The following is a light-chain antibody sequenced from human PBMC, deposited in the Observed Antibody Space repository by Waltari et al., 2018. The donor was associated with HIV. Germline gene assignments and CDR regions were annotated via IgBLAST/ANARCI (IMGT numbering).Light chain of an antibody. V-gene: IGLV2-23*02. CDR1: SSDVGSYNI. Sequence: QSALTQPASMSGSPGQSITISCSGTSSDVGSYNIVSWYQQHPGKVPKLIIYEVTKRPSDVSNRFSASKSGDTASLTISGLQPEDEADYYCCSYAGVDTPVVFGGGTKLTVL. CDR2: EVT. CDR3: CSYAGVDTPVV. J-gene: IGLJ2*01.